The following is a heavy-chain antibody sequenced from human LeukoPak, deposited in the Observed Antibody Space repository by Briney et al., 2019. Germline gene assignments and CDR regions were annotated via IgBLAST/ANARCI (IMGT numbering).Heavy chain of an antibody. J-gene: IGHJ4*02. CDR1: GFTFSSYA. CDR2: VKHETDGGTT. CDR3: TTDKDSGDFGLDY. Sequence: GGSLRLSCAASGFTFSSYAMSWVRQAPGKGLEWVGHVKHETDGGTTDYAAPVKGRFTISRDDSKNTLYLQLNSLKLEDTAVYYCTTDKDSGDFGLDYWGQGTLVTVSS. D-gene: IGHD4-17*01. V-gene: IGHV3-15*01.